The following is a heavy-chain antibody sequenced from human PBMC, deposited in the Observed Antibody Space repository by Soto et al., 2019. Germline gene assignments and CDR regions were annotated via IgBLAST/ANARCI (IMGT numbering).Heavy chain of an antibody. CDR2: INAGNGNT. CDR3: AKDYDDSSGYYPPALLFDY. D-gene: IGHD3-22*01. V-gene: IGHV1-3*01. CDR1: GYTFTSYA. Sequence: ASVKVSCKASGYTFTSYAMHWVRQAPGQRLEWMGWINAGNGNTKYSQKFQGRVTITRDTSASTAYMELSSLRSEDTAVYYCAKDYDDSSGYYPPALLFDYWGQGTLVTVSS. J-gene: IGHJ4*02.